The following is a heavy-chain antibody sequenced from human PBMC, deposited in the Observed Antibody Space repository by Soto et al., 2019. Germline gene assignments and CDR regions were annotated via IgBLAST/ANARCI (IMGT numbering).Heavy chain of an antibody. D-gene: IGHD2-8*01. Sequence: PSETLSLTCAGYGGFFSGYYWSWFRQPPGKGLEWIGEINHSGSTNYNPSLKSRVTISVDTSKNQFSLKLSSVTAADTAVYYCAGRGYCTNGVCYTEAYEAFDIWGQGTMVTVSS. CDR1: GGFFSGYY. CDR3: AGRGYCTNGVCYTEAYEAFDI. J-gene: IGHJ3*02. CDR2: INHSGST. V-gene: IGHV4-34*01.